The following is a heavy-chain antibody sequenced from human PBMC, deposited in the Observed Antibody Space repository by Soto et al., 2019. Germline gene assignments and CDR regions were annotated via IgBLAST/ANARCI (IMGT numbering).Heavy chain of an antibody. Sequence: QVQLVQSGAEVKKPGSSVKVSCKASGGTFSSYTISWVRQAPGQGLEWMGGIIPTFGTADYAQKFQGRVTITADESTRTGYMELRRLRSEDTALYYCARPSCGAACYYYGMDVWGQGTAVTVSS. CDR2: IIPTFGTA. V-gene: IGHV1-69*12. CDR3: ARPSCGAACYYYGMDV. CDR1: GGTFSSYT. D-gene: IGHD2-21*01. J-gene: IGHJ6*02.